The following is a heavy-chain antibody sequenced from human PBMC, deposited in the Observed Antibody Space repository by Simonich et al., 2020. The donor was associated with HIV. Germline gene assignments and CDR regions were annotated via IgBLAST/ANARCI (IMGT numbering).Heavy chain of an antibody. CDR2: VNHSGSA. D-gene: IGHD1-7*01. V-gene: IGHV4-34*01. CDR3: ARRGITGSTGYFDY. CDR1: GGSLSGYY. Sequence: QVQLQQWDAGLLKPSETLSLTCAVYGGSLSGYYWSWIRQPPGKGLEWSGEVNHSGSATYNASRKNRITISVDTSKNQFSLKLSSVTAADTAVYYCARRGITGSTGYFDYWGQGTLVTVSS. J-gene: IGHJ4*02.